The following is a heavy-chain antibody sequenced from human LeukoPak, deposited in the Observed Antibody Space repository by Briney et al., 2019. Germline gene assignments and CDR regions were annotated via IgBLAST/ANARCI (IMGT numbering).Heavy chain of an antibody. CDR3: AELGITMIGGA. D-gene: IGHD3-10*02. Sequence: GGSLRLSCAASRFTFSNYAMGWVRQGPGKGLEWVSAITGSGDYTDYADSVKGRFTISRVNSKNTAYLQMNSLRAEDTAVYYCAELGITMIGGAWGKGTTVTISS. J-gene: IGHJ6*04. CDR1: RFTFSNYA. V-gene: IGHV3-23*01. CDR2: ITGSGDYT.